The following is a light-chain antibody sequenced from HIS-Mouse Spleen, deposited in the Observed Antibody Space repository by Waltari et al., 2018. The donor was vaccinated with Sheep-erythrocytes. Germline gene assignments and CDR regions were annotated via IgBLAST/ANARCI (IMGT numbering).Light chain of an antibody. CDR1: SSDVGGYNY. Sequence: QSALTQPRSVSGSPGQSVTISCTGTSSDVGGYNYVSWYQQHPGKAPKLMIYYVSKRPSGVPDRFSGSKSGNTASLTISGLQAEDEAEYYCCSYAGSYNHVFATGTKVTVL. J-gene: IGLJ1*01. CDR3: CSYAGSYNHV. CDR2: YVS. V-gene: IGLV2-11*01.